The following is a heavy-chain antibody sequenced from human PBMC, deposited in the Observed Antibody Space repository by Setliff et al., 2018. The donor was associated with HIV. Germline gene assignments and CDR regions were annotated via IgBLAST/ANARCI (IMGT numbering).Heavy chain of an antibody. J-gene: IGHJ4*02. CDR3: AGGDLYGDYAFSY. D-gene: IGHD4-17*01. CDR1: GGSFSAYY. Sequence: SETLSLTCAVYGGSFSAYYWSWIRQSPEMGLEWIAEISHTGSTKYNPSLGGRVTISVDTSNNQFSLKLSSVTAADTAVYYCAGGDLYGDYAFSYWGQGALVTVSS. CDR2: ISHTGST. V-gene: IGHV4-34*01.